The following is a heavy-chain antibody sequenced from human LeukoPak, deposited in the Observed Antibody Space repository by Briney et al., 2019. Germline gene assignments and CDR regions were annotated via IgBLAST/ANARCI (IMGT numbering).Heavy chain of an antibody. J-gene: IGHJ4*02. CDR2: ISSSGSTI. V-gene: IGHV3-48*03. D-gene: IGHD3-22*01. Sequence: GGSLRLSCAASGFTFSSYEMNWVRQAPGKGLEWVSYISSSGSTIYYADSVKGRSTISRDNAKNSLYLQMNSLRAEDTAVYYCARWGYYDSSGYYVNPPIDYWGQGTLVTVSS. CDR1: GFTFSSYE. CDR3: ARWGYYDSSGYYVNPPIDY.